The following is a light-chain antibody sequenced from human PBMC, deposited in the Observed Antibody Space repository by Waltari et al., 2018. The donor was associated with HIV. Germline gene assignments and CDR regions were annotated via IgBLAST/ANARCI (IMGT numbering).Light chain of an antibody. J-gene: IGLJ1*01. CDR2: GNI. Sequence: QSVLTQPPSVSGAPGQRVTISCTGSSSNIGAGYDVRWYQQLPGTAPKLLIYGNINRPSGVPDRFSGSESGTSASLAITGLQAEDEADYYCQSYDSSLSGYVFGTGTKVTVL. CDR3: QSYDSSLSGYV. V-gene: IGLV1-40*01. CDR1: SSNIGAGYD.